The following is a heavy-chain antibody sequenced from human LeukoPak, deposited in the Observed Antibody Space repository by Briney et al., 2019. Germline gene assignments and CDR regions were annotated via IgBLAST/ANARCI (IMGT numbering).Heavy chain of an antibody. Sequence: PGGSLRLSCAASGFTFSFYWMSWVRQAPGKGLEWVANMNRDGSEINYVDSVRGRFTISRDNAKNSVYLQMNSPRAEDTAVYFCVRDPGFSTFDNWGQGTLVTVSS. CDR1: GFTFSFYW. V-gene: IGHV3-7*01. J-gene: IGHJ4*02. D-gene: IGHD5/OR15-5a*01. CDR3: VRDPGFSTFDN. CDR2: MNRDGSEI.